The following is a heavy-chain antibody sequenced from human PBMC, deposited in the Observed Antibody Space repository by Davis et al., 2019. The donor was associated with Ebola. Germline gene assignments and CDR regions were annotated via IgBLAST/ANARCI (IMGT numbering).Heavy chain of an antibody. CDR1: GFTFGDYA. CDR3: TRDLKQPRPSYYYGMDV. Sequence: PGGSLRLSCTASGFTFGDYAMNWVRQAPGKGLEWVGFIRSKAYGGKTQYAASVNGRFTISRDDSKSIAYMQMNSLKTEDTAVYYCTRDLKQPRPSYYYGMDVWGQGTTVTVSS. D-gene: IGHD6-6*01. V-gene: IGHV3-49*04. J-gene: IGHJ6*02. CDR2: IRSKAYGGKT.